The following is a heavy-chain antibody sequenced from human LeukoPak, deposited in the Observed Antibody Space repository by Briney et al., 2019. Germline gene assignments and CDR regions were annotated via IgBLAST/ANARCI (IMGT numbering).Heavy chain of an antibody. D-gene: IGHD3-10*01. Sequence: GSLRLSCAASGFTFSSFGMSWVRQAPGKGLEWVSAISSTGGTAYYADSVKGRFTISRDDSKSTLYLQMNSLRVEDTALYYCAKLGKKVLLWFGEFDYWGQGTLVTVSS. CDR2: ISSTGGTA. CDR3: AKLGKKVLLWFGEFDY. CDR1: GFTFSSFG. V-gene: IGHV3-23*01. J-gene: IGHJ4*02.